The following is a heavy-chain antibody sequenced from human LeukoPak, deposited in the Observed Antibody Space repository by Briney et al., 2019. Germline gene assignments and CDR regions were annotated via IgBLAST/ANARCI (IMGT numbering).Heavy chain of an antibody. CDR3: ATGWSIDY. CDR2: ISSSSSYI. J-gene: IGHJ4*02. Sequence: GGSLRLSCAASGFTFSSYGMHWVRQAPGKGLEWVSSISSSSSYIYYADSVKGRFTISRDNAKNSLYLQMNSLRAEDTAVYYCATGWSIDYWGQGTLVTVSS. CDR1: GFTFSSYG. V-gene: IGHV3-21*01.